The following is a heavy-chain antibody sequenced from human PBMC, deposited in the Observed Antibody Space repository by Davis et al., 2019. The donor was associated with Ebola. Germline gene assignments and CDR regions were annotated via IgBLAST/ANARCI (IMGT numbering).Heavy chain of an antibody. J-gene: IGHJ4*02. Sequence: AASVKVSCKASGYTFSSYGISWVRQAPGQGLEWMGRINPSSGDTNYAQKFQGRVTMTTDTSIRTAYMELSRLRSDDTAVYFCARYCSGGSCPSESLDYWGQGALVTV. V-gene: IGHV1-2*06. CDR1: GYTFSSYG. D-gene: IGHD2-15*01. CDR2: INPSSGDT. CDR3: ARYCSGGSCPSESLDY.